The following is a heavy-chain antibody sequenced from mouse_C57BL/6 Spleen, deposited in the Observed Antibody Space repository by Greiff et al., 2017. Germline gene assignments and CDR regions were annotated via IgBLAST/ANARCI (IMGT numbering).Heavy chain of an antibody. D-gene: IGHD1-1*01. CDR3: ARKDYGSTSHWYFDV. Sequence: QVQLQQSGPELVKPGASVKISCKASGYAFSSSWMNWVKQRPGKGLEWIGRIYPGDGDTNYNGKFKGKATLTADKSSSTAYMQLSSLTSEDSAVYFCARKDYGSTSHWYFDVWGTGTTVTVSS. CDR2: IYPGDGDT. V-gene: IGHV1-82*01. CDR1: GYAFSSSW. J-gene: IGHJ1*03.